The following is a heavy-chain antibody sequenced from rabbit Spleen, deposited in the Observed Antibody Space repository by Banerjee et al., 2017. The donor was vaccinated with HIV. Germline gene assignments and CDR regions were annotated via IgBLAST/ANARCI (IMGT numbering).Heavy chain of an antibody. D-gene: IGHD4-2*01. V-gene: IGHV1S47*01. CDR1: GFSFSSNY. CDR3: ARDAAGGGTVVDFDL. J-gene: IGHJ4*01. CDR2: IYNGDGTT. Sequence: EESGGDLVKPGASLTLTCTASGFSFSSNYWICWVRQAPGKGPEWIACIYNGDGTTYYARWVNGRFTISRSTSLNTVTLQMTSLTAADTATYFCARDAAGGGTVVDFDLWGQGTLVTVS.